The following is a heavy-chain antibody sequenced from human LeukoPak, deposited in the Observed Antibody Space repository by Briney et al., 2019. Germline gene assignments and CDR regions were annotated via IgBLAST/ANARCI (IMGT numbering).Heavy chain of an antibody. CDR1: GYTFTSYD. CDR2: MNPNSGNT. V-gene: IGHV1-8*03. J-gene: IGHJ6*03. D-gene: IGHD6-13*01. CDR3: ATKGLGYSSTHYYYYYMDV. Sequence: ASVKVSCKASGYTFTSYDINWVRQATGQGLEWMGWMNPNSGNTGYAQKFQGRVTITRNTSISTAYMELSSLRSEDTAVYYCATKGLGYSSTHYYYYYMDVWGKGTTVTISS.